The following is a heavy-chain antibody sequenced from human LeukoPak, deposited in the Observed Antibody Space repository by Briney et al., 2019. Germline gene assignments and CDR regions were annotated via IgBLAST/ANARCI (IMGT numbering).Heavy chain of an antibody. CDR2: ISGSGGST. CDR3: AKDLRWLQYGY. J-gene: IGHJ4*02. CDR1: GFTFSSYA. V-gene: IGHV3-23*01. D-gene: IGHD5-24*01. Sequence: GASLRLSCAASGFTFSSYAMSWVRQAPGKGLEWVSAISGSGGSTYYADSVKGRFTISRDNSKNTLYLQMNSLRAEDTAVYYCAKDLRWLQYGYWGQGTRVTVSS.